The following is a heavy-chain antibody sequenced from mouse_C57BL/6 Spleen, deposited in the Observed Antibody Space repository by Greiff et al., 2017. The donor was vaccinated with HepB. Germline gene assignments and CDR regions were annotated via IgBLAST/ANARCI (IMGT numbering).Heavy chain of an antibody. V-gene: IGHV1-15*01. J-gene: IGHJ2*01. CDR1: GYTFTDYE. D-gene: IGHD1-1*01. CDR3: TRRQYYGSSPDW. Sequence: QVQLQQSGAELVRPGASVTLSCKASGYTFTDYEMHWVKQTPVHGLEWIGALDPETGGTAYNQKFKGKAIRTADKSSSTAYMELRSLTSEDSAVYYCTRRQYYGSSPDWWGQGTTLTVSS. CDR2: LDPETGGT.